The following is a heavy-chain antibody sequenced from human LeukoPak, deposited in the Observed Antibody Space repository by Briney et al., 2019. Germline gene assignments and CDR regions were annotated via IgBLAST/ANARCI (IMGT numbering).Heavy chain of an antibody. D-gene: IGHD6-13*01. CDR3: VKDYSTIPAAANPLFDY. Sequence: GGSLRLSCAASGFTFSSYAVTWVRQAPGKGLERVSSITGSGDTTFYADSVKGRFTISRDNSKNTLYLQMHSLRAEDTAVYYCVKDYSTIPAAANPLFDYWAREPWSPSPQ. V-gene: IGHV3-23*01. J-gene: IGHJ4*02. CDR1: GFTFSSYA. CDR2: ITGSGDTT.